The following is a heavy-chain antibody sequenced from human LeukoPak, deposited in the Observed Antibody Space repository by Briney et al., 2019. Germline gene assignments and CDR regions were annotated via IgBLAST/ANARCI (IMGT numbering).Heavy chain of an antibody. CDR3: ARDAHKYYYDSSGYGY. CDR2: ISAYNGNT. CDR1: GYTFTSYG. Sequence: ASVKVSCKASGYTFTSYGISWVRQAPGQGLEWMGWISAYNGNTNYAQKLQGRVTMTTDTSASTAYMELRSLRSDDTAVYYCARDAHKYYYDSSGYGYWGQGTLVAVSS. J-gene: IGHJ4*02. V-gene: IGHV1-18*01. D-gene: IGHD3-22*01.